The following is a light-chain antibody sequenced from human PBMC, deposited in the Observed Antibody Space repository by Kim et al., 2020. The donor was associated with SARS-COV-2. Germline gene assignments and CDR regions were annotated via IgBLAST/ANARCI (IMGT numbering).Light chain of an antibody. Sequence: QSALTQPASVSGSPGQSITISCTGTNSDVGGYNFVSWYQHHPGKAPKLLIFDVSKRPSGVSDRFSGSKSGNTASLTISGLQAEDEADYYCSSYITMSTSPYVFGTGTKVTVL. J-gene: IGLJ1*01. CDR3: SSYITMSTSPYV. CDR1: NSDVGGYNF. V-gene: IGLV2-14*03. CDR2: DVS.